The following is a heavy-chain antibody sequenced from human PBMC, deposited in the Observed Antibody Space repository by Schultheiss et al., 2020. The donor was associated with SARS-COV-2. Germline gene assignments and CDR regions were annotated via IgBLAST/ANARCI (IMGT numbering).Heavy chain of an antibody. J-gene: IGHJ6*02. D-gene: IGHD3-9*01. V-gene: IGHV3-53*01. CDR1: GFIVSSNY. CDR3: ALHSGGYTYGLTAMDV. Sequence: GESLKISCAASGFIVSSNYMSWVRQAPGKGLEWVSVVYSGGYTLYADSVKGRFTISRDNSENTLYLQMNSLRADDTAVYFCALHSGGYTYGLTAMDVWGQGTTVTVSS. CDR2: VYSGGYT.